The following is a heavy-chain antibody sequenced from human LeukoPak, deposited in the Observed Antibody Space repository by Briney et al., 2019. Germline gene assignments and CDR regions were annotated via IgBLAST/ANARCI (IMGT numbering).Heavy chain of an antibody. Sequence: ASVKVSCKASGYTFTSYDINWVRQATGQGLEWMGWMNPNSGNTGYAQKFQGRVTITRNTSISTAYMELSSLRSEDTAVYYCARVPAAIDRQYYYYYYYMDVWGKGTTVTVSS. V-gene: IGHV1-8*03. D-gene: IGHD2-2*02. CDR2: MNPNSGNT. J-gene: IGHJ6*03. CDR3: ARVPAAIDRQYYYYYYYMDV. CDR1: GYTFTSYD.